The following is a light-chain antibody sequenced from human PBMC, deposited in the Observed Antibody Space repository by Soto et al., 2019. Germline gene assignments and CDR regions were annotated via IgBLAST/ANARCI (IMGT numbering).Light chain of an antibody. J-gene: IGKJ1*01. Sequence: DIQMTQSPSIVSASVGDRVTLTCRASHNVNSWLAWYQQRPGRAPYLLIYDASSLQSGVPSRFSGSGYGTEFTLSISGLQPDDSATYYCQQYKTWWTFGQGTKVEIK. CDR3: QQYKTWWT. CDR2: DAS. CDR1: HNVNSW. V-gene: IGKV1-5*01.